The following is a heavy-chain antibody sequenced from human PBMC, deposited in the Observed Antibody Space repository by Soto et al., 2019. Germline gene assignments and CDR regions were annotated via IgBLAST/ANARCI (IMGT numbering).Heavy chain of an antibody. J-gene: IGHJ4*02. D-gene: IGHD3-22*01. CDR3: ATEPIYYNDGSGYYPLGH. V-gene: IGHV1-18*04. CDR2: ISAHNGDT. CDR1: GYSFATYG. Sequence: ASVKVSCKASGYSFATYGFSWVRQAPGQGLECVGWISAHNGDTHYSQKFQGGVTLTTDTSTNPGYMELRSLTSDDTAVYFCATEPIYYNDGSGYYPLGHWGQGTLVTVSS.